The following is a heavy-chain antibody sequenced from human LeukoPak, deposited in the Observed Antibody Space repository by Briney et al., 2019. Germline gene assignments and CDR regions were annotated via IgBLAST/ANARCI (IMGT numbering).Heavy chain of an antibody. Sequence: SETLSLTCAVYGGSFSGYYWSWIRQPPGKGLEWIGEINHSGSADYNPSLKSRVSISVDTSKSQFSLNLNSVTAADTAVYYCARGRQVGNTGYYFDYWGQGTLVTVSS. CDR3: ARGRQVGNTGYYFDY. V-gene: IGHV4-34*01. CDR1: GGSFSGYY. D-gene: IGHD1-26*01. CDR2: INHSGSA. J-gene: IGHJ4*02.